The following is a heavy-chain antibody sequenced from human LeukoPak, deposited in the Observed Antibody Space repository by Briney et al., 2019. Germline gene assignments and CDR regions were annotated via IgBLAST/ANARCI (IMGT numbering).Heavy chain of an antibody. Sequence: GGSLRLSCAASGXTFSDYYMSWIRQAPGKGLEWVSYISSSSSYTNYADSVKGRFTISRDNAKNSLYLQMNSLRAEDTAVYYCARVIGGIRYFDWYNWFDPWGQGTLVTVSS. CDR2: ISSSSSYT. CDR1: GXTFSDYY. J-gene: IGHJ5*02. CDR3: ARVIGGIRYFDWYNWFDP. D-gene: IGHD3-9*01. V-gene: IGHV3-11*05.